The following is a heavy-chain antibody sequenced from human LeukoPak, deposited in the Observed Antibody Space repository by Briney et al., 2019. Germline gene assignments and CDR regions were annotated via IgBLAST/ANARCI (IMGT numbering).Heavy chain of an antibody. CDR3: VKGDEGGWYPN. CDR2: IRDDGINK. Sequence: GGSLRLSCAASGLLFSNYGMHWVRQAPGKGLEWVAFIRDDGINKYHADSVKGRFTISRDNAKNSLYLQMYSLRAEDTAVYYCVKGDEGGWYPNWGQGTLVTVSS. V-gene: IGHV3-30*02. J-gene: IGHJ4*02. D-gene: IGHD6-19*01. CDR1: GLLFSNYG.